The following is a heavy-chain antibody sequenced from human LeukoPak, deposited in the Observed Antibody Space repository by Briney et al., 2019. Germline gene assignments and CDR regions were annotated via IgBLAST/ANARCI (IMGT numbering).Heavy chain of an antibody. CDR2: ISWNSGSI. CDR3: ARDSIAARRMDY. D-gene: IGHD6-6*01. CDR1: GFTFDDYA. Sequence: GGSLRLSCAASGFTFDDYAMHWVRQAPGKGLEWVSGISWNSGSIGYADSVKGRFTISRDNAKNSLYLQMNSLRAEDAAVYYCARDSIAARRMDYWGQGTLVTVSS. V-gene: IGHV3-9*01. J-gene: IGHJ4*02.